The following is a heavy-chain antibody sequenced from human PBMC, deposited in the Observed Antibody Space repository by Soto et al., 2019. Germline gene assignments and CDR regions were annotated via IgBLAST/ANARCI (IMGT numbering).Heavy chain of an antibody. J-gene: IGHJ4*02. CDR1: GFTFDDYA. CDR3: AKGGLRYFDWLLSGDY. D-gene: IGHD3-9*01. V-gene: IGHV3-9*01. Sequence: GGSLRLSCAASGFTFDDYAMHWVRQAPGKGLEWVSGISWNSGSIGYADSVKGRFTISRDNAKNSLYLQMNSLRAEDTALYSCAKGGLRYFDWLLSGDYWGQGTLVTVSS. CDR2: ISWNSGSI.